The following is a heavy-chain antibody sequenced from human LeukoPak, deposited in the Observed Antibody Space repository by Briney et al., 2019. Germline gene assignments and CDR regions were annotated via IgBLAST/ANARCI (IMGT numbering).Heavy chain of an antibody. CDR2: INPNSGGT. CDR3: AREPSHPGIAVAGTNWFDP. CDR1: GYTFTGHY. Sequence: ASVKVSCKASGYTFTGHYMHWVRQAPGQGLEWMGWINPNSGGTNYAQKFQGRVTMTRDTSISTAYMELSRLRSDDTAVYYCAREPSHPGIAVAGTNWFDPWGQGTLVTVSS. D-gene: IGHD6-19*01. J-gene: IGHJ5*02. V-gene: IGHV1-2*02.